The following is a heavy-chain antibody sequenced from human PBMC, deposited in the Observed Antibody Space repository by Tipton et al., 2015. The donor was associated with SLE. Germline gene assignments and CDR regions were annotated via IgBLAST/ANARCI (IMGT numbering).Heavy chain of an antibody. CDR2: INHSGIT. V-gene: IGHV4-39*07. Sequence: TLSLTCTVSGGSISSSSYYWSWIRQPPGKGLEWIGEINHSGITNYNPSLKSRVTISVDTSKNQFSLKMSSVTAADTAVYYCARWETTSSGFDYWGQGTLVTFSS. J-gene: IGHJ4*02. CDR3: ARWETTSSGFDY. D-gene: IGHD6-25*01. CDR1: GGSISSSSYY.